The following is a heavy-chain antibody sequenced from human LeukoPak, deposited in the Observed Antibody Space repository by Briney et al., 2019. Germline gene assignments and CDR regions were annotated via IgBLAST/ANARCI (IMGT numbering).Heavy chain of an antibody. CDR1: GGSISSYY. CDR2: IYYSGST. CDR3: ASGYSSYGYYY. Sequence: SETLSLTCTVSGGSISSYYWSWIRQPPGKGLEWIGYIYYSGSTNYNPSLKSRVTISVDTSKNQFSLKLSSVTAADTAVYYCASGYSSYGYYYWGQETLVTVSS. J-gene: IGHJ4*02. V-gene: IGHV4-59*01. D-gene: IGHD5-18*01.